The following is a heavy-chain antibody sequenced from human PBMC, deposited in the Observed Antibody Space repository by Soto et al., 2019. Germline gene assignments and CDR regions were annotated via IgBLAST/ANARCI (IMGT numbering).Heavy chain of an antibody. CDR2: ISYDGSNK. V-gene: IGHV3-30-3*01. CDR3: ASTRMIVAHFDY. D-gene: IGHD3-22*01. CDR1: GFTFSSYA. Sequence: PGGSLRLSCAASGFTFSSYAMHWVRQAPGKGLEWVAVISYDGSNKYYADSVKGRFTISRDNSKNTLYLQMNSLRAEDTAVYYCASTRMIVAHFDYWGQGTLVTVSS. J-gene: IGHJ4*02.